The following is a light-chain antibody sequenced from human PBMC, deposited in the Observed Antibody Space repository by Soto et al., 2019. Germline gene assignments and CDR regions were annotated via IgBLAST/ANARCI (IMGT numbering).Light chain of an antibody. CDR1: QSISDT. J-gene: IGKJ1*01. V-gene: IGKV3-20*01. Sequence: EIVMTQSPATLSVSPGGRATLSCRASQSISDTLAWYQQKPGQAPRLLIYGASIRATGIPDRFSGSGSGTDFTLTISGLEPEDFAVYYCQQYGGSSWTFGQGTKVDIK. CDR2: GAS. CDR3: QQYGGSSWT.